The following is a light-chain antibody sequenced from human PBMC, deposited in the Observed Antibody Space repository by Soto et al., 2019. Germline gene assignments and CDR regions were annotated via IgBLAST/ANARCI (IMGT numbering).Light chain of an antibody. J-gene: IGKJ4*01. CDR3: QQRSNWLT. Sequence: EIVMTQSPATLSLSPGERAPLSCRASQSVSSYLAWYQQNPGQAPRLLIYDASNRATGIPARFSGSGSGTDFTLTISSLEPEDFAVYYCQQRSNWLTFGGGTKVDIK. CDR2: DAS. CDR1: QSVSSY. V-gene: IGKV3-11*01.